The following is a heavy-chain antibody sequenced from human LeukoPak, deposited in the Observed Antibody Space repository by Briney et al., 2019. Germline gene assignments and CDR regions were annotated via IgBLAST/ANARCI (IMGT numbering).Heavy chain of an antibody. Sequence: SQTLSLTCAISGDSVSSNSATWNWIRQSPSRGLEWLGRTYYRSKWDTDYPVSVKSRITINPDTSKNQFSLQLNSVTPEDTAIYYCARGLYRYFDLWGRGTLVTVSS. CDR1: GDSVSSNSAT. V-gene: IGHV6-1*01. CDR2: TYYRSKWDT. J-gene: IGHJ2*01. CDR3: ARGLYRYFDL.